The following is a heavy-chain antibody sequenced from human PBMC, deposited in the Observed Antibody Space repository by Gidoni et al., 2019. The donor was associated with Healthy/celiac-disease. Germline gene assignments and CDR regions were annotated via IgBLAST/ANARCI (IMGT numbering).Heavy chain of an antibody. J-gene: IGHJ4*02. CDR3: ARGPLPVYSSRWYGGYFDY. D-gene: IGHD6-13*01. CDR1: GGTFSSYA. CDR2: IIPICGTA. Sequence: QVQLVQSGAEVKKPGSSVKVSCKASGGTFSSYAISWVRQAPGQGLEWMGVIIPICGTANYAQNFQGRVTITADESTSTAYMELSSLRAEDTAVYYCARGPLPVYSSRWYGGYFDYWGQGTLVTVSA. V-gene: IGHV1-69*01.